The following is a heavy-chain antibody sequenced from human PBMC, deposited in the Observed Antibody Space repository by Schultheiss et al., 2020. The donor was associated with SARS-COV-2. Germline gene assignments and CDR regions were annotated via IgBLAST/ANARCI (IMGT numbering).Heavy chain of an antibody. CDR3: ARVWQGPRAGMDV. CDR2: INHSGST. V-gene: IGHV4-34*01. J-gene: IGHJ6*02. CDR1: GGSFSGYY. Sequence: GSLRLSCAVYGGSFSGYYWSWIRQPPGKGLEWIGEINHSGSTNYNPSLKSRVTISVDTSKNQFSLKLSSVTAADTAVYYCARVWQGPRAGMDVWGQGTTVTVSS. D-gene: IGHD3-10*01.